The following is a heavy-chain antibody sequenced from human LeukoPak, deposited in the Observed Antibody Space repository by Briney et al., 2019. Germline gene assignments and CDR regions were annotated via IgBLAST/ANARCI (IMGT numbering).Heavy chain of an antibody. D-gene: IGHD3-10*01. CDR2: IIAIFGTA. Sequence: ASVKVSCKASGGTFSSYAISWGRQAPGQGLEWMGGIIAIFGTANYAQKFQGRVTITTDESTSTAYMALSSLRSEDTAVYYCARGDPQDYYGSGPFDPWGQGTLVTVSS. V-gene: IGHV1-69*05. CDR3: ARGDPQDYYGSGPFDP. CDR1: GGTFSSYA. J-gene: IGHJ5*02.